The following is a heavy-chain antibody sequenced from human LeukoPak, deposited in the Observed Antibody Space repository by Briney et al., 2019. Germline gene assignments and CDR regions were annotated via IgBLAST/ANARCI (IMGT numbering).Heavy chain of an antibody. J-gene: IGHJ6*03. Sequence: ASVKVSCKASGGTFSSYAISWVRQAPGQGLEWMGWNNPNSGGTNYAQKFQGRVTMTRDTSISTAYMELSRLRSDDTAVYYCARGEAPRTYYYMDVWGKGTTVTVSS. CDR2: NNPNSGGT. V-gene: IGHV1-2*02. CDR1: GGTFSSYA. CDR3: ARGEAPRTYYYMDV. D-gene: IGHD1/OR15-1a*01.